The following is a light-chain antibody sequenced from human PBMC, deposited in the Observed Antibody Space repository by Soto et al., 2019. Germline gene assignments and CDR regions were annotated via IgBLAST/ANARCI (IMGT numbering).Light chain of an antibody. CDR1: QSVSSY. CDR3: QHYGTSSWT. CDR2: DAS. J-gene: IGKJ1*01. Sequence: EIVLTQSPATLSLSPGERATLSCRASQSVSSYLAWYQQKPGQAPRLLIYDASNRATGIPARFSGSGSGTDFTLTISRLEPEDFAVYYCQHYGTSSWTFGQGTKVDIK. V-gene: IGKV3-11*01.